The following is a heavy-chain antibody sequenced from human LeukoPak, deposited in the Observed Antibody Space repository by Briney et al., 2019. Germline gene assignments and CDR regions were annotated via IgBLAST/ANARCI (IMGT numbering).Heavy chain of an antibody. CDR2: ISWNSGSI. Sequence: GRSLRLSCAASGFTFDDYAMHWVRQAPGKGLEWVSGISWNSGSIGYAVSVKGRFTISRDNAKNSLYLQMNSLRAEDTALYYCAKALWIAVAGTSFDYWGQGTLVTVSS. V-gene: IGHV3-9*01. CDR3: AKALWIAVAGTSFDY. J-gene: IGHJ4*02. CDR1: GFTFDDYA. D-gene: IGHD6-19*01.